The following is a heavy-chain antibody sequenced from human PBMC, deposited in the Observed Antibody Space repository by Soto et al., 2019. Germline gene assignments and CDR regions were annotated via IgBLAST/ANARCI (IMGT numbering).Heavy chain of an antibody. D-gene: IGHD1-26*01. Sequence: QITLKESGPTLVKPTQTLTLTCTFSGFSLSSSGVGVGWIRQPPGKALEWLALIYWNDDKRYTPSLKSRLTITTDPSNDQVVLTMTTMDPVDTGTYYCAHTGGGAYYNYAMAVWGQGTTVTVSS. CDR3: AHTGGGAYYNYAMAV. J-gene: IGHJ6*02. V-gene: IGHV2-5*01. CDR2: IYWNDDK. CDR1: GFSLSSSGVG.